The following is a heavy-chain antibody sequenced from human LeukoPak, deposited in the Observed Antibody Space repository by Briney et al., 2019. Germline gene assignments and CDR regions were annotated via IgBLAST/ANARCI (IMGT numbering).Heavy chain of an antibody. CDR2: INHSGST. V-gene: IGHV4-34*01. CDR3: ARGRSSYYYYMDV. Sequence: PSETLSRTCAVYGGSFSGYYWSWIRQPPGKGLEWIGEINHSGSTNYNPSLKSRVTISVDTSKNQFSLKLSSVTAADTAVYYCARGRSSYYYYMDVWGKGTTVTVYS. J-gene: IGHJ6*03. CDR1: GGSFSGYY.